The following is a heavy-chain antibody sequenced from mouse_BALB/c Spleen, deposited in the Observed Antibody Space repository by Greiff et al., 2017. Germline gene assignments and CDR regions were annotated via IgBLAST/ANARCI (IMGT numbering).Heavy chain of an antibody. D-gene: IGHD2-4*01. Sequence: EVKVVESGGGLVQPGESRKLSCAASGFTFSSFGMHWVRQAPEKGLEWVAYISSGSSTIYYADTVKGRFTISRDNPKNTLFLQMTSLRSEDTAMYYCARTRSTMITTWYFDVWGAGTTVTVSS. V-gene: IGHV5-17*02. CDR2: ISSGSSTI. CDR3: ARTRSTMITTWYFDV. CDR1: GFTFSSFG. J-gene: IGHJ1*01.